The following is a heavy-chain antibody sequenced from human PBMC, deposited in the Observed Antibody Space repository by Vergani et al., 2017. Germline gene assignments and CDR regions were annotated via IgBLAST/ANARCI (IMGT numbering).Heavy chain of an antibody. CDR2: INHSGST. CDR1: GGSFSGYY. Sequence: QVQLQQWGAGLLKPSETLSLTCAVYGGSFSGYYWSWIRQPPGKGLEWIGEINHSGSTNYNPSLKSRVTISVDTSKNQFSLKLSSVTAADTAVYYCARHNDILTGDYMDVWGKGTTVTVSS. D-gene: IGHD3-9*01. J-gene: IGHJ6*03. CDR3: ARHNDILTGDYMDV. V-gene: IGHV4-34*01.